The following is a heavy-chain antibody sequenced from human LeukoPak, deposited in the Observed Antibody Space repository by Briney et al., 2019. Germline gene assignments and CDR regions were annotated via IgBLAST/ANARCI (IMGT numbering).Heavy chain of an antibody. J-gene: IGHJ6*02. Sequence: GGSLRLSCTASGLTFGDYGMSWVRQAPEKGLEWVGFISSKTYGATTEYAASVKGRFTISRDDSKSIAYLQMNSLKTEDTGVYYCTRNLYSTTWYVYYGMDVWGQGTTVTVSS. CDR2: ISSKTYGATT. CDR1: GLTFGDYG. V-gene: IGHV3-49*04. D-gene: IGHD6-13*01. CDR3: TRNLYSTTWYVYYGMDV.